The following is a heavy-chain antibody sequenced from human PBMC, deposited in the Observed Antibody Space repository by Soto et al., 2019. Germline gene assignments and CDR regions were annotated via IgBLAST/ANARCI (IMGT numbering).Heavy chain of an antibody. CDR3: ATLPSVTTPTIFDY. CDR2: IYYSGST. D-gene: IGHD4-17*01. CDR1: GGSISSSSYY. J-gene: IGHJ4*02. V-gene: IGHV4-39*01. Sequence: QLQLQESGPGLVKPSETLSLTCTVSGGSISSSSYYWGWIRQPPGKGLEWIGSIYYSGSTYYNPSLKSRVTIAVDTSKNQFSLKLSSVTAADTAVYYCATLPSVTTPTIFDYWGQGTLVTVSS.